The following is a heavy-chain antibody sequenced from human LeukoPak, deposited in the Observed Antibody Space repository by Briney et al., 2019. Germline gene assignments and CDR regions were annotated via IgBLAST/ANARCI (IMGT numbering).Heavy chain of an antibody. Sequence: PGGSLRLSCAASGFTFSNYDMHWVRQAPGKGLEWVAVIWYDGSNKYYADSAKGRFTISRDNSKNTLFLQMNSLRDEDAAVYYCARAAYSSSPDYWGQGTLATVSS. CDR3: ARAAYSSSPDY. J-gene: IGHJ4*02. V-gene: IGHV3-33*02. D-gene: IGHD6-13*01. CDR2: IWYDGSNK. CDR1: GFTFSNYD.